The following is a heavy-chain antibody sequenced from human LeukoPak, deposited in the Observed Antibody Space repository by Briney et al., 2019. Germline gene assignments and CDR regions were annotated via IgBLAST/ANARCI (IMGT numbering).Heavy chain of an antibody. Sequence: PGGSLRLSCAASGFTVSSNYMSWVRQAPGTGLEWVSVIYSGSTTYYADSVQGRFTISRDSSKNTLYLQMTSLRAEDTAVYYCARDSKSVDTAMVLDYWGQGTLVTVSS. V-gene: IGHV3-53*01. CDR1: GFTVSSNY. CDR2: IYSGSTT. CDR3: ARDSKSVDTAMVLDY. D-gene: IGHD5-18*01. J-gene: IGHJ4*02.